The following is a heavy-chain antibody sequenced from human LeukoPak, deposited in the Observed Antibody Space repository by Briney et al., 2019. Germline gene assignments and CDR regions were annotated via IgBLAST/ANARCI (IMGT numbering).Heavy chain of an antibody. CDR2: ISSSSSYI. CDR1: GXTFSIYS. J-gene: IGHJ4*02. V-gene: IGHV3-21*01. CDR3: ARETYCGGDCYVQYYFDY. D-gene: IGHD2-21*02. Sequence: GGSLRLSCAASGXTFSIYSMNWVRQAPGKGLEWVSSISSSSSYIYYADSVKGRFTISRDNAKNSLYLQMNSLRAEDTAVYYCARETYCGGDCYVQYYFDYWGQGTLVTVSS.